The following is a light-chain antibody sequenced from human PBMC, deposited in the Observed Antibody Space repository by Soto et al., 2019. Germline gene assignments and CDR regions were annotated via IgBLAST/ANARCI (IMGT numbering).Light chain of an antibody. CDR1: ESLSTY. V-gene: IGKV3-15*01. CDR3: QSYNDWPFT. J-gene: IGKJ2*01. Sequence: EIAMTQSPATLSVSPGERVTLSCRASESLSTYLAWYQQKPGQAPRLLIYGASTKATGIPARFSGSGSATDFTLTISSLQSEEFAVYYCQSYNDWPFTFGQGTKLEI. CDR2: GAS.